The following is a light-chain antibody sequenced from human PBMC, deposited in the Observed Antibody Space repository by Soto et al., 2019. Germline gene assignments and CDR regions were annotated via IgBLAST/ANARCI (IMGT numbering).Light chain of an antibody. Sequence: ENVLTQSPGTLSLSPGEGATLSCRASQSVSSSYLAWYQQKPGQTPRLLIYSASSRATGIPDRFSGSGSGTDFTLTISRLEPEDFAVYYCQQRSNWFRTFGGGTKVEIK. CDR2: SAS. J-gene: IGKJ4*01. V-gene: IGKV3D-20*02. CDR1: QSVSSSY. CDR3: QQRSNWFRT.